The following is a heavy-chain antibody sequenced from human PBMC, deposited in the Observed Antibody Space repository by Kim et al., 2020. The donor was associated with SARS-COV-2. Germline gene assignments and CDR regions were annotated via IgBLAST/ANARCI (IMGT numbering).Heavy chain of an antibody. J-gene: IGHJ4*01. CDR2: INHSGST. CDR3: ARGGPSMIWFGDTYYFDY. V-gene: IGHV4-34*01. Sequence: SETLSLTCAVYGGSFSGYYWSWIRQPPGKGLEWIGEINHSGSTNYNPSLKSRVTISVDTSKNQFSLKLSSVTAADTAVYYCARGGPSMIWFGDTYYFDY. D-gene: IGHD3-10*01. CDR1: GGSFSGYY.